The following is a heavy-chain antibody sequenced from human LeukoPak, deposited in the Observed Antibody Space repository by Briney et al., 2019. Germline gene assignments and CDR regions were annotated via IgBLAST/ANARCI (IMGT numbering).Heavy chain of an antibody. V-gene: IGHV3-74*01. J-gene: IGHJ1*01. CDR2: ITPDGTGA. CDR3: VRDLQVWELQY. CDR1: GVLFINNW. D-gene: IGHD1-26*01. Sequence: GGALLLSCAASGVLFINNWMNWVRQQPGKGLEWVSRITPDGTGATYADSVKGRFTIFRDNAQNTVYLQMNSLRVEDTAVYYCVRDLQVWELQYWGQGTLVTVPS.